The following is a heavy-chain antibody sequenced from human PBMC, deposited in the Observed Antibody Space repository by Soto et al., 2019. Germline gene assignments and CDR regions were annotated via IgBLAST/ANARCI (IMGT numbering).Heavy chain of an antibody. J-gene: IGHJ4*02. Sequence: PGGSLRLSCAASGFTFSDYYMSWIRQAPGKGLEWVSYISSSDSIYYADSVKGRFTISRDNAKNSVYLQMNSLRAEDTAVYYCARDLGCYDSSGYFDYWGQGTLVTVSS. D-gene: IGHD3-22*01. CDR3: ARDLGCYDSSGYFDY. CDR1: GFTFSDYY. V-gene: IGHV3-11*01. CDR2: ISSSDSI.